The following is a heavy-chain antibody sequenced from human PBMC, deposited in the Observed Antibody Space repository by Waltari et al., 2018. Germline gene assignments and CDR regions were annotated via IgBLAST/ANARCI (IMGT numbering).Heavy chain of an antibody. CDR1: GGAISSTTYY. CDR2: IYYSGST. CDR3: ARHMGAVIATARMDV. D-gene: IGHD6-13*01. Sequence: QLQLQESGPALVKRSETLSLTCTVSGGAISSTTYYWGWIRQPPGKGLEWIGSIYYSGSTYYNPSLKSRVTISVDTSKNQFSLKLSSVTAADTAVYYCARHMGAVIATARMDVWGQGTTVTVSS. J-gene: IGHJ6*02. V-gene: IGHV4-39*01.